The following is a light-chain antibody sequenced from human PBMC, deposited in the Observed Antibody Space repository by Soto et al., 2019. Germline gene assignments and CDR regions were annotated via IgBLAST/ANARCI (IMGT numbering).Light chain of an antibody. Sequence: EIVMTQSPATLSVSPVETATLSCMASQSVRSNLAWYQQKPGQAPRLLIYGVSTRATGIPARFSGSGSGTEFTLTISSLQSEDFAVYYCQQYNNWPPWTFGQGTKVDNK. CDR3: QQYNNWPPWT. J-gene: IGKJ1*01. CDR1: QSVRSN. V-gene: IGKV3-15*01. CDR2: GVS.